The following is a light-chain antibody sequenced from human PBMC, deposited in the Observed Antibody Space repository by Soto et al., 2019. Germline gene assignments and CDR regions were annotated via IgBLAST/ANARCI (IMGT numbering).Light chain of an antibody. CDR2: ANS. CDR1: RSNIGADYD. J-gene: IGLJ2*01. CDR3: QSYDSSLSVV. Sequence: QSVLTQPPSVSGAPGQRVTISCTGSRSNIGADYDVPWYQQLPGTAPKVLIYANSNRPSGVPNRFSGSKSGTSASLAISGHEAEDAADYYCQSYDSSLSVVFGGGTKLTVL. V-gene: IGLV1-40*01.